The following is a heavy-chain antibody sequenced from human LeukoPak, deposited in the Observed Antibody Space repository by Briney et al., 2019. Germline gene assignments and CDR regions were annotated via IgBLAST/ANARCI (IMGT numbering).Heavy chain of an antibody. Sequence: GGSLRLSCAASGVTFSNYSLSWVRQVPGKRLEWVSGITASGDGTYYAESVNGRFTISRDNSKITLYVQMNNLRADNTALYYRANETAFVRLPVLDPLGQGTLVIVSS. CDR2: ITASGDGT. CDR1: GVTFSNYS. D-gene: IGHD3-10*02. CDR3: ANETAFVRLPVLDP. J-gene: IGHJ5*02. V-gene: IGHV3-23*01.